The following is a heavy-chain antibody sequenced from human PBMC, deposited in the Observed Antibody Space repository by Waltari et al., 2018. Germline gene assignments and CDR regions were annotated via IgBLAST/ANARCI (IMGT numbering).Heavy chain of an antibody. Sequence: QVQLQQWGAGLLKPSETLSLTCAVYGGSVSGYYWSWIRQPPGKGLEWIGEINHSGSTNYHTSLMIRVTISADTSKNQFSPKLSSVTAADTAVYYCARLVATNTIGHAFDTWGQGTMVTVSS. CDR3: ARLVATNTIGHAFDT. V-gene: IGHV4-34*01. J-gene: IGHJ3*02. CDR1: GGSVSGYY. CDR2: INHSGST. D-gene: IGHD5-12*01.